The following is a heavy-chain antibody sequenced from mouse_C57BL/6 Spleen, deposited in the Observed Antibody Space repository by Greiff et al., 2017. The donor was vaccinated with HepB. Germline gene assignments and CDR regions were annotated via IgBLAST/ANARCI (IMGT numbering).Heavy chain of an antibody. V-gene: IGHV1-9*01. Sequence: QVQLQQSGAELLKPGASVKLSCKATGYTFTGYWIEWVKQRPRHGLEWIGEILPGSGSTNYNDKFKGKATFTADTYSNTAYMQLSSLTTEDSAIYYCARRGIYAMDYWGQGTSVTVSS. J-gene: IGHJ4*01. CDR3: ARRGIYAMDY. CDR1: GYTFTGYW. D-gene: IGHD2-14*01. CDR2: ILPGSGST.